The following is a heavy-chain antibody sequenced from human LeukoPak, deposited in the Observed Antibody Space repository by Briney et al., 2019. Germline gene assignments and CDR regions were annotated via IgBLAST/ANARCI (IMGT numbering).Heavy chain of an antibody. J-gene: IGHJ4*02. V-gene: IGHV3-64*01. CDR2: VSSNGGTT. D-gene: IGHD3-3*01. Sequence: GGSLRLSCAASGFTFSSYVMHWVRQAPGKGLEYVAAVSSNGGTTYYGNSVKGRFTISRDNSKNTLYLQMGSLRVEDMAVYYCARGAPGYDFWSGNNYWGQGTLVTVSA. CDR1: GFTFSSYV. CDR3: ARGAPGYDFWSGNNY.